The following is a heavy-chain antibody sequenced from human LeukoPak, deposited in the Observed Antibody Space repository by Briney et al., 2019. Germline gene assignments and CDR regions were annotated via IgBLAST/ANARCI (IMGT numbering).Heavy chain of an antibody. D-gene: IGHD5-12*01. V-gene: IGHV1-69*05. CDR2: IIPIFGTA. CDR3: ARAGGYVYNWFDP. J-gene: IGHJ5*02. CDR1: GGTFISYA. Sequence: ASVKVSCKASGGTFISYAISWVRQAPGQGLEWMGGIIPIFGTANYAQKFQGRVTITTDESTSTAYMELSSLRSEDTAVYYCARAGGYVYNWFDPWGQGTLVTVSS.